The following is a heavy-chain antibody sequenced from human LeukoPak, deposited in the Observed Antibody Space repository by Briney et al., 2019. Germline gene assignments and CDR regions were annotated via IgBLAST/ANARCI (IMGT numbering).Heavy chain of an antibody. CDR1: GGSFSGYY. CDR3: ARASTADYYYYYMDV. CDR2: IYTSGST. D-gene: IGHD2-8*02. V-gene: IGHV4-59*10. Sequence: SETLSLTCAVYGGSFSGYYWSWIRQPAGKGLEWIGRIYTSGSTNYNPSLKSRVTMSVDTSKNQFSLKLSSVTAADTAVYYCARASTADYYYYYMDVWGKGTTVTISS. J-gene: IGHJ6*03.